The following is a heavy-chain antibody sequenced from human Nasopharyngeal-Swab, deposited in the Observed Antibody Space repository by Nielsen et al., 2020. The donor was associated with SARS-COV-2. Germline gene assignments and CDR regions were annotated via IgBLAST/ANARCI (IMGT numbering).Heavy chain of an antibody. V-gene: IGHV3-23*01. CDR1: GFNFGSFA. D-gene: IGHD3-22*01. J-gene: IGHJ5*02. CDR3: AKDPTYSSALGYFAP. CDR2: ISGTAAFT. Sequence: GGSLRLSCAASGFNFGSFAMSWVRQSPGRGLEWVSGISGTAAFTYYVDSVKGRFTISRDNSKNTLYLQMNGLRAEDTATYCCAKDPTYSSALGYFAPWGQGTLVTVSS.